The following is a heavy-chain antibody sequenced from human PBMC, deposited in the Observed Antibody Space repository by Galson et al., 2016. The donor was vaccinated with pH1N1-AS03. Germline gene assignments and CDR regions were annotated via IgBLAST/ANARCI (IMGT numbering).Heavy chain of an antibody. CDR2: VSGSGTST. V-gene: IGHV3-23*01. CDR3: APYGSGRPDRAFHY. J-gene: IGHJ4*02. CDR1: GFTFSTFA. D-gene: IGHD3-10*01. Sequence: SRRLSCAASGFTFSTFAISWLRQAPGKGLEWVACVSGSGTSTYYADSLLGRFTVSRDNSKNSLYLHMNNGRAEDTAIYYCAPYGSGRPDRAFHYWGLGTLVTVSS.